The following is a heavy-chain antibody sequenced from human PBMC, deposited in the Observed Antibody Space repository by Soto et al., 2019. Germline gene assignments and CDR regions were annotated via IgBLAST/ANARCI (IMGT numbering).Heavy chain of an antibody. CDR1: GFTFSSYA. J-gene: IGHJ2*01. Sequence: EVPLVESGGGLVQPGGSLRLSCAASGFTFSSYAMHWVRQAPGKGLEYVSAISGNGGSTYYANSVKGRFSISRDNSKNTLYLQMGSLRAEDMAVYYCARRTPGWYFDLWGRGTLVTVSS. CDR3: ARRTPGWYFDL. V-gene: IGHV3-64*01. CDR2: ISGNGGST.